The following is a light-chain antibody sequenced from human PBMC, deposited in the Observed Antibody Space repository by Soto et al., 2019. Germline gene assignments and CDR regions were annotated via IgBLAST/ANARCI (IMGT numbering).Light chain of an antibody. CDR2: TAS. J-gene: IGKJ1*01. V-gene: IGKV1-16*01. CDR1: HGINNY. CDR3: QQYDSYPRT. Sequence: DIQMIQSPSSVSASVGGRVTITCRASHGINNYLAWFQQTPGKAPKSLIYTASTLQRGVPSRFSGTGSGTEFTLTINNLQPEDFGTYYCQQYDSYPRTFGQGTKVEIK.